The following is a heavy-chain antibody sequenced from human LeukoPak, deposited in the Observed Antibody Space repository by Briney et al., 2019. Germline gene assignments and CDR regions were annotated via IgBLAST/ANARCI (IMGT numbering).Heavy chain of an antibody. V-gene: IGHV3-66*02. CDR1: GFSVSSNY. Sequence: GGSLTLSCAVSGFSVSSNYMSWVRQAPGKGLEWVSVIYSGGSTYYADSVKGRFTISRDNSKNTLYLQMNSLRAEDTAVYYCARASSSWYGFYYYYMDVWGKGTTVTVSS. J-gene: IGHJ6*03. D-gene: IGHD6-13*01. CDR3: ARASSSWYGFYYYYMDV. CDR2: IYSGGST.